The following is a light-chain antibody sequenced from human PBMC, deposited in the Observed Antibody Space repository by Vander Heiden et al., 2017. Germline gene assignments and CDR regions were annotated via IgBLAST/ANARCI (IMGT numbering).Light chain of an antibody. Sequence: DLVLTQSPDSLAVSLGETATINCKSSQSVLYSSNNKNYLAWYQQKPGQPPKLLIYWASTRESGVPDRFSGSGSGTDFTLTISSLQAEDVAVYYCQQYYSTLLTFGGGTKVEIK. J-gene: IGKJ4*01. CDR2: WAS. CDR3: QQYYSTLLT. V-gene: IGKV4-1*01. CDR1: QSVLYSSNNKNY.